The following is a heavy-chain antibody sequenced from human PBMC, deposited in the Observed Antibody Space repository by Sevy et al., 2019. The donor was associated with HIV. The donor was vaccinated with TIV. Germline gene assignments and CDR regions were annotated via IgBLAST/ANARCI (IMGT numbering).Heavy chain of an antibody. D-gene: IGHD2-2*03. CDR1: GASISSNTYY. V-gene: IGHV4-39*02. CDR2: IYFSGSA. Sequence: SETLSLTCTVSGASISSNTYYWGWIRQPPGKDLDWIGSIYFSGSAYYNPSLKGRVTICVDTSKNQFSLKVRSVTATDTAVYYCAREGPWIAQFDNWGQGTLVTVSS. CDR3: AREGPWIAQFDN. J-gene: IGHJ4*02.